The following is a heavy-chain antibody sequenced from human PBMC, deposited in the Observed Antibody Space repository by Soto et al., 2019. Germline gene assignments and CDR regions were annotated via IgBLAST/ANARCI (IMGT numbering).Heavy chain of an antibody. CDR2: ISWNSGSI. CDR1: GFTFDDYA. CDR3: TKAGDYDYYYYMDV. V-gene: IGHV3-9*01. J-gene: IGHJ6*03. Sequence: EVQLVESGGGLVQPGRSLRLSCAASGFTFDDYAMHWVRQAPGKGLEWVSGISWNSGSIGYADSVKGRFTISRDNAKNSLYLQMNSLRAEDTALYYCTKAGDYDYYYYMDVWGKGTPVTASS. D-gene: IGHD4-17*01.